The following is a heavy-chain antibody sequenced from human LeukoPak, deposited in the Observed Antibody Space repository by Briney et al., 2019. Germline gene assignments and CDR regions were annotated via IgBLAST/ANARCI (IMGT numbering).Heavy chain of an antibody. D-gene: IGHD2-2*02. CDR1: GFTVSSNY. CDR2: IYSGGST. J-gene: IGHJ3*02. CDR3: ARVCSSTSCYRGALGAFDI. V-gene: IGHV3-66*02. Sequence: GGSLRLSCAASGFTVSSNYMSWVRQAPGKGLEWVSVIYSGGSTYYADSVEGRFTISRDNSKNTLYLQMNSLRAEDTAVYYCARVCSSTSCYRGALGAFDIWGQGTMVTVSS.